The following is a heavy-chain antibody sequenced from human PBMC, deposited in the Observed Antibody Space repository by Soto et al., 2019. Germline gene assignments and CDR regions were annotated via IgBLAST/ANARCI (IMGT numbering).Heavy chain of an antibody. D-gene: IGHD6-13*01. CDR2: ISRSGRTI. CDR3: ARDPGTSSWIGWFDP. CDR1: GFTFTDYC. J-gene: IGHJ5*02. Sequence: PGGSLRLSCGASGFTFTDYCMSWIRQAPGKGLEWLSYISRSGRTIYYADSVKGRFTISRDNAKNSLYLQLNSLRAEDTAIYYCARDPGTSSWIGWFDPWGQGTLVTVSS. V-gene: IGHV3-11*01.